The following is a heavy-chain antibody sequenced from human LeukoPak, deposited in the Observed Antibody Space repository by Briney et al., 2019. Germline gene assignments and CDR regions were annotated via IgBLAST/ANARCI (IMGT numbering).Heavy chain of an antibody. CDR3: ARVLVSSSWYWFDP. J-gene: IGHJ5*02. CDR1: GYTSTSYS. CDR2: INAGNGNT. V-gene: IGHV1-3*01. D-gene: IGHD6-13*01. Sequence: ASVKVSCKASGYTSTSYSMHWVRQAPGQRLEWMGWINAGNGNTKYSQKFQGRVTITRDTSASTAYMELSSLRSEDTAVYYCARVLVSSSWYWFDPWGQGTLVTVSS.